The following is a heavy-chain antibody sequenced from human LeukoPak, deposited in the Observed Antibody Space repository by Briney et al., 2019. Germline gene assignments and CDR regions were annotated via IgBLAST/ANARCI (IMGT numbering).Heavy chain of an antibody. J-gene: IGHJ4*02. CDR3: ARVTYCSSTSCYVYYFDY. CDR1: GGSISSGGYY. D-gene: IGHD2-2*01. CDR2: IYYSGST. V-gene: IGHV4-31*03. Sequence: PSQTLSLTCTVSGGSISSGGYYWSWIRQHPGKGLEWIGYIYYSGSTYYNPSLKSRVTISVDTSKNQFSLKQSSVTAADTAVYYCARVTYCSSTSCYVYYFDYWGQGTLVTVSS.